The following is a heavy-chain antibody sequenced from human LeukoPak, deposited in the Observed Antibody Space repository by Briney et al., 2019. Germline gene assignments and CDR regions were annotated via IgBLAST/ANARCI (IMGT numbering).Heavy chain of an antibody. V-gene: IGHV3-64D*06. CDR3: VKDQFAAAAGYNWFDP. J-gene: IGHJ5*02. CDR2: ISSNGGST. D-gene: IGHD6-13*01. CDR1: GFTFSSYA. Sequence: GGSLRLSCSASGFTFSSYAMRWVRQAPGKGLEYVSAISSNGGSTYYADSVKGRFTISRDNSKNTLYLQMSSLRAEDTAVYYCVKDQFAAAAGYNWFDPWGQGTLVTVSS.